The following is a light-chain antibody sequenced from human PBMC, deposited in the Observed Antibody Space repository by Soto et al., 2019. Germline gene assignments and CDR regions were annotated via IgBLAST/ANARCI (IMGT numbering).Light chain of an antibody. V-gene: IGKV3-11*01. CDR3: QQRGTWLT. CDR2: DAS. Sequence: EIVLTQSPATLSLSPGETATLSCRASHSVGSDLGWYQQQPGQAPRLLVFDASSRATGIPTRFSGSGSGTDFTLPIYNLQPEDVAVYYCQQRGTWLTFGGGTKVQIK. CDR1: HSVGSD. J-gene: IGKJ4*01.